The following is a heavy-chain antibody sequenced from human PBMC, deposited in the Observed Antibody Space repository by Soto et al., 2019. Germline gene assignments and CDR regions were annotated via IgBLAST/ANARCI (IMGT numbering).Heavy chain of an antibody. CDR3: AKVMVPGCGYQYYFDY. Sequence: EVQLLESGGGLVQPGGSLRLSCAASGFTFSSYAMSWVRQAPGKGLEWVSAISGSGASTYYADSVKGRLTISRDNSKNTLYLQMNSLRAEDTAVYYCAKVMVPGCGYQYYFDYWGQGTLVTVSS. D-gene: IGHD3-22*01. V-gene: IGHV3-23*01. J-gene: IGHJ4*02. CDR2: ISGSGAST. CDR1: GFTFSSYA.